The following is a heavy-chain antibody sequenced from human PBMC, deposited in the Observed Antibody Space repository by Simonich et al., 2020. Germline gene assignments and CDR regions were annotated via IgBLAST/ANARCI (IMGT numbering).Heavy chain of an antibody. CDR2: FIPFLGKA. D-gene: IGHD3-10*01. CDR1: GGTFSSYA. CDR3: ARTNTMRELDTMVRGVDYFDY. V-gene: IGHV1-69*06. J-gene: IGHJ4*02. Sequence: QVQLVQSGAEVKKPGSSVKVSCKASGGTFSSYAISWVRQAPGQGLEWMGGFIPFLGKANYAQKFQGRGTITAEKTTSTAYMELSSLRSEDTAVYYCARTNTMRELDTMVRGVDYFDYWGQGTLVTVSS.